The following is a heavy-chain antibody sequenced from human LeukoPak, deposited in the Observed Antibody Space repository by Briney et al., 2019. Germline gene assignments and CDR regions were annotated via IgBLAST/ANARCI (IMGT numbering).Heavy chain of an antibody. CDR3: ARDKVDIDY. Sequence: GGALRLSCAASGFTFSSYWMSWVRHAPGKGLEWVENIKQEGSEKYYVDSVKGRFTISRDNAKNSLYLQMNSLRAEDTAVYYCARDKVDIDYWGQGTLVTVSS. V-gene: IGHV3-7*01. CDR2: IKQEGSEK. J-gene: IGHJ4*02. D-gene: IGHD2-2*01. CDR1: GFTFSSYW.